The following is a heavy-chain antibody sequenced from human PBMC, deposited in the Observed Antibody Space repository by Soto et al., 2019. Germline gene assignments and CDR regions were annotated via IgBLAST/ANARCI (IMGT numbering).Heavy chain of an antibody. CDR3: AKDRTSIATGLDAFDI. V-gene: IGHV3-23*01. CDR2: ISGSGGST. J-gene: IGHJ3*02. D-gene: IGHD1-1*01. Sequence: GGSLRLSCAASGFTFSSYAMSWVRQAPGKGLEWVSAISGSGGSTYYADSVKGRFTISRDNSKNTLYLQMNSLRAEDTAVYYCAKDRTSIATGLDAFDIWGQGTMVTVS. CDR1: GFTFSSYA.